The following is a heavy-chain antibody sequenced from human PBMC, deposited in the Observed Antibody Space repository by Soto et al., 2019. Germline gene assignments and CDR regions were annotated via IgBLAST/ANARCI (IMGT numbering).Heavy chain of an antibody. CDR2: IHPSGGGS. CDR3: ARVRDYYDSSGYYVDY. V-gene: IGHV1-46*02. Sequence: ASVKVSCKPSGYTLNTYYLHWVRQAPGQGLEWMGIIHPSGGGSTYAQKFQGRVTMTTDTSTSTAYMELRSLRSDDTAVYYCARVRDYYDSSGYYVDYWGQGTLVTVPS. D-gene: IGHD3-22*01. J-gene: IGHJ4*02. CDR1: GYTLNTYY.